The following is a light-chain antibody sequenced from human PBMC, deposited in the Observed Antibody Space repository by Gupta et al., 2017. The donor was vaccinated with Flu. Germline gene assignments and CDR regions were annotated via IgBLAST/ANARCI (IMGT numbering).Light chain of an antibody. Sequence: QSALTQPASVSGSPGQWITISCTGTNNDIGNNNHVCWFQQHPGKAPKLLIYDVSYRPAGVSNRFSASKSGNTASLTISGLQSEDDADYYCIAYTTGSTWVFGGGTKLSVL. CDR2: DVS. CDR3: IAYTTGSTWV. J-gene: IGLJ3*02. CDR1: NNDIGNNNH. V-gene: IGLV2-14*03.